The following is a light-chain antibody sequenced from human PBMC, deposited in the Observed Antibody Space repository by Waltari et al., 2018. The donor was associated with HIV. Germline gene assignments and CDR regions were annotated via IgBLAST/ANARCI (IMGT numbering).Light chain of an antibody. J-gene: IGKJ4*01. Sequence: VVMTQSPLSLSVALGHPASISCRSTHSLVYVDGNTYLNWFQQRPGQSPRRLIYSVSNRDSGVPDRFSGRGSGKDVTLKISRVEAEDGGVYYGMQGTEGPRTFGGGTKVEI. CDR1: HSLVYVDGNTY. CDR3: MQGTEGPRT. V-gene: IGKV2-30*01. CDR2: SVS.